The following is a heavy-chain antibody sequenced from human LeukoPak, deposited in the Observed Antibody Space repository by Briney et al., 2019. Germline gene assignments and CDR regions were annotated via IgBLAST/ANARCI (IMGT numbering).Heavy chain of an antibody. V-gene: IGHV3-53*01. D-gene: IGHD3-10*01. J-gene: IGHJ2*01. CDR2: IYSGGST. CDR3: ARVPITMHWYFDL. Sequence: GGSLRLSCAASGFTVRSNYMSWVRQAPGRGLEWVSVIYSGGSTYYADSVKGRFTISRDTSKNTLYVQMNSLRAEDTAVYYCARVPITMHWYFDLWGRGTLVTVSS. CDR1: GFTVRSNY.